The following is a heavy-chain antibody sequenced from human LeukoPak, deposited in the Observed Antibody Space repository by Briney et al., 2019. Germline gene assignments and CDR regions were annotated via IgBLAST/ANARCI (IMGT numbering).Heavy chain of an antibody. J-gene: IGHJ4*02. CDR1: GFVFSSNW. Sequence: GGSLRLSCAASGFVFSSNWMSWVRLAPGEGLEWVATINEDGTETYYVDSVKGRFTISRDNAKNSSYLQMTSLRVEDTAVYYFAKEGRSLQTYWGQGTLVTVSS. D-gene: IGHD5-24*01. V-gene: IGHV3-7*03. CDR2: INEDGTET. CDR3: AKEGRSLQTY.